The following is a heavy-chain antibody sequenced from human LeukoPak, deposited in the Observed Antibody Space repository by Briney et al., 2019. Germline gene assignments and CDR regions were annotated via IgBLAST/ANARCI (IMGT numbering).Heavy chain of an antibody. CDR1: GGSISSYY. J-gene: IGHJ4*02. D-gene: IGHD1-1*01. Sequence: SETLSLTCTVSGGSISSYYWSWIRQPPGKGLEWIGYIYYSGSTNYNPSLKSRVTISVDTSKNQFSLKLSSVTAPDTAVYYCARHEDRNWYFDHWGQGTLVTVSS. CDR3: ARHEDRNWYFDH. CDR2: IYYSGST. V-gene: IGHV4-59*08.